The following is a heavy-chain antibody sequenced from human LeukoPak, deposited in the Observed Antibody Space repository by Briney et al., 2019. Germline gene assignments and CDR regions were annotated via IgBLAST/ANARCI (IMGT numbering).Heavy chain of an antibody. V-gene: IGHV3-23*01. CDR2: INVRGDGT. Sequence: GGSLRLSCAASGFTFNSFAFTWVRQAPGRGPEWVSAINVRGDGTYYAESVRGRFTISRDNSKNTLYLQMNSVRAEDTALYYCAKDYRYGSAWGPGTLVVVSS. CDR1: GFTFNSFA. D-gene: IGHD6-19*01. J-gene: IGHJ5*02. CDR3: AKDYRYGSA.